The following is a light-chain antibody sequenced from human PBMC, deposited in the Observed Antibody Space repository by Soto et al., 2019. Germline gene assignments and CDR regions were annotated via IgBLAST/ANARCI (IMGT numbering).Light chain of an antibody. J-gene: IGKJ4*01. Sequence: AIQLTQSPSSLSASVGDRVTITCRASQGISNALAWYQQTPGKTPKLLIYDASGLESGVPSRFSGRGSGTDFALTISTLQPEDFATYYCQKFYTYPLTFGGGTKVDIK. CDR2: DAS. V-gene: IGKV1-13*02. CDR3: QKFYTYPLT. CDR1: QGISNA.